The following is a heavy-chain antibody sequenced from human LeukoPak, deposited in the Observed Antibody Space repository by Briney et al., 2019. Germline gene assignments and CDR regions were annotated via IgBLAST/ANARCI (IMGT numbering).Heavy chain of an antibody. J-gene: IGHJ4*02. D-gene: IGHD1-26*01. CDR2: ITASGTAM. Sequence: HPGGSLRLSCAASGFTFSSYSMNWVRQAPGKGLEWVSHITASGTAMFYADSVKGRFTISRDNAKNSLYLQMNSLRDEDTVVYYCASSGSYRFDYWGQGTLVTVSS. CDR1: GFTFSSYS. V-gene: IGHV3-48*02. CDR3: ASSGSYRFDY.